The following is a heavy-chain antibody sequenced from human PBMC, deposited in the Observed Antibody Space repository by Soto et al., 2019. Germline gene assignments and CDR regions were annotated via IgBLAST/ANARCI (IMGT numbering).Heavy chain of an antibody. Sequence: QVQLVQSGAEVKKPGSSVKVSCKASGGTFSSYAISWVRQAPGQGLEWMGGIIPIFGTANYAQKFQGRVTITADESTRTAYMELSSLRSEDTAVYYCARAPKWSGYYPTDYYGMDVWGQGTTVTVSS. CDR3: ARAPKWSGYYPTDYYGMDV. CDR1: GGTFSSYA. V-gene: IGHV1-69*12. D-gene: IGHD3-3*01. J-gene: IGHJ6*02. CDR2: IIPIFGTA.